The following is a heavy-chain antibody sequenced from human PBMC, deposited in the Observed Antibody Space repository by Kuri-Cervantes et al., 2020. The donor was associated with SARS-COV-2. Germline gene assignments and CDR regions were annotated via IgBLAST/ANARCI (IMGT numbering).Heavy chain of an antibody. Sequence: GESLKISCAASGFIFSKYAVHWLRQAPGKGLEWVAIISFDGIDKYYGDSVKGRFTISRDNSKNTLYLQMNSLRAEDTAVYYCAKEISTTGHRYFYGMDVWGQGTTVTVSS. V-gene: IGHV3-30*18. D-gene: IGHD2/OR15-2a*01. CDR1: GFIFSKYA. CDR3: AKEISTTGHRYFYGMDV. J-gene: IGHJ6*02. CDR2: ISFDGIDK.